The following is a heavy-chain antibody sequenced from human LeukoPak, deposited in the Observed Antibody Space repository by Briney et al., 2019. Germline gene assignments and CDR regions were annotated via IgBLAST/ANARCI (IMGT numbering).Heavy chain of an antibody. J-gene: IGHJ4*02. CDR1: GYTFTSYG. CDR2: ISAYNGNT. CDR3: ARGGDYYDSSGDACFDY. D-gene: IGHD3-22*01. V-gene: IGHV1-18*01. Sequence: ASVKVSCKASGYTFTSYGISWVRQAPGQGLEWMGWISAYNGNTNYAQKLQGRVTMTTDTSTSTAYMELRSLRSDDTAVYYCARGGDYYDSSGDACFDYWGQGTLVTVSS.